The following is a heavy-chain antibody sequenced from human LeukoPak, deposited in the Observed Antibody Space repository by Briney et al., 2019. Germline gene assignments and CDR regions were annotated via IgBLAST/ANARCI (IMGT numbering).Heavy chain of an antibody. CDR1: GGSISSSSYY. V-gene: IGHV4-39*01. CDR2: IYYSGST. J-gene: IGHJ4*02. CDR3: ARHRGYCSSTSCYGPYYFDY. Sequence: PSETLSLTCTVSGGSISSSSYYWGWIRQPPGKGLEWIGSIYYSGSTYYNPSLKSRVTISVDTSKNQFSLKLSSVTAADTAVYYCARHRGYCSSTSCYGPYYFDYWGQGTLVTVSS. D-gene: IGHD2-2*01.